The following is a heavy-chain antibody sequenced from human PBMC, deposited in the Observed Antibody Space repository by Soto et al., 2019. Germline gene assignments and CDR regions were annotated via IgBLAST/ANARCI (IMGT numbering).Heavy chain of an antibody. CDR2: ISGSGATT. Sequence: GSLRLSCAASGFSFGGYAMNLVRQAPGKGLEWVSGISGSGATTYYADSVKGRFTISRDNSKNTLFLQMNSLRTEDTAVYYCAKAKRGYSSSSFDCWGQGTLVTVS. CDR1: GFSFGGYA. D-gene: IGHD6-13*01. V-gene: IGHV3-23*01. CDR3: AKAKRGYSSSSFDC. J-gene: IGHJ4*03.